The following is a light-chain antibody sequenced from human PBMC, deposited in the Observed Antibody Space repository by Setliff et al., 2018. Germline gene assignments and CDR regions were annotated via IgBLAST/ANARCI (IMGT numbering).Light chain of an antibody. Sequence: QSALTQPASVSGSPGQSITISCTGTSSDVGAYNYVSWYQQHPGKAPKLMIFDVSKRPSGVSNRFSGSKSGNTASLTISGLQAEDEADYYCSSYTSRSTFVIFGGGTKVTVL. CDR3: SSYTSRSTFVI. J-gene: IGLJ2*01. CDR2: DVS. CDR1: SSDVGAYNY. V-gene: IGLV2-14*03.